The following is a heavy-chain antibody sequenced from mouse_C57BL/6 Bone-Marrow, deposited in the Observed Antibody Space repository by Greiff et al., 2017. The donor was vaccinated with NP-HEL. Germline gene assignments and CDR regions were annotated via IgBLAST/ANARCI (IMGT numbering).Heavy chain of an antibody. CDR1: GFTFTDYY. D-gene: IGHD2-4*01. CDR3: ARSVYYDSADDPFYAMDY. Sequence: EVKLVESGGGLVQPGGSLSLSCAASGFTFTDYYMSWVRQPPGKALEWLVFISNKANGYTTEYSASVKGRFTISRDTSQIFLHLHMNALRAQDSATYYCARSVYYDSADDPFYAMDYWGQGTSVTVSS. V-gene: IGHV7-3*01. J-gene: IGHJ4*01. CDR2: ISNKANGYTT.